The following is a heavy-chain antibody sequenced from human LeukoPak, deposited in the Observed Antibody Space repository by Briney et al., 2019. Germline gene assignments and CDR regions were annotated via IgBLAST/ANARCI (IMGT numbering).Heavy chain of an antibody. D-gene: IGHD6-13*01. Sequence: SETLSLTCAVSGGSISSSSYYWGWIRQPPGKGLEWIGSIYYSGSTYYNPSLRSRVTISVDTSKNQFSLKLSSVTAADTAVYYCARHSFMVSWQQLTHNWFDPWGQGTLVTVSS. J-gene: IGHJ5*02. CDR1: GGSISSSSYY. CDR2: IYYSGST. CDR3: ARHSFMVSWQQLTHNWFDP. V-gene: IGHV4-39*01.